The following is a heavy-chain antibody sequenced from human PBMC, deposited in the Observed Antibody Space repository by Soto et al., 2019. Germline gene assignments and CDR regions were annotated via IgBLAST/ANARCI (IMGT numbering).Heavy chain of an antibody. V-gene: IGHV3-23*01. CDR1: GFTFSSYA. CDR2: ISGSGGST. CDR3: AKDLGEELLWPEGWFDP. D-gene: IGHD3-10*01. Sequence: HPGGSLRLSCAASGFTFSSYAMSWVRQAPGKGLEWVSAISGSGGSTYYADSVKGRFTISRDNSKNTLYPQMNSLRAEDTAVYYCAKDLGEELLWPEGWFDPWGQGTLVTVSS. J-gene: IGHJ5*02.